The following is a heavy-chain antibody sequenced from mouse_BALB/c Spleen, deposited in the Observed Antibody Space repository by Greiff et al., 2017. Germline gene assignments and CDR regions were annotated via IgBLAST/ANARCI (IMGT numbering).Heavy chain of an antibody. D-gene: IGHD2-1*01. J-gene: IGHJ2*01. CDR2: ISYSGST. V-gene: IGHV3-2*02. CDR3: AGEAYGNYRKSFDY. CDR1: GYSITSDYA. Sequence: DVKLQESGPGLVKPSQSLSLTCTVTGYSITSDYAWNWIRQFPGNKLEWMGYISYSGSTSYNPSLKSRISITRDTSKNQFFLQLNSVTTEDTATYYCAGEAYGNYRKSFDYWGQGTTLTVSS.